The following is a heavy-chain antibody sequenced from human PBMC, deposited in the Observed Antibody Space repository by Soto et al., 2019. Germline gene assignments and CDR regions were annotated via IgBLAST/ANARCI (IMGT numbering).Heavy chain of an antibody. Sequence: TRSVAEGSIVSHSGSCIRKTPGEGLEWIGHVYYSGSTNYNPSLKSRVTISVDTFKNQFSLRLTSVTAADTAVYYCAIHGVVTAPLEFFDLDYWGQGIMVTVSS. V-gene: IGHV4-59*08. D-gene: IGHD2-21*02. CDR2: VYYSGST. CDR1: EGSIVSHS. J-gene: IGHJ4*02. CDR3: AIHGVVTAPLEFFDLDY.